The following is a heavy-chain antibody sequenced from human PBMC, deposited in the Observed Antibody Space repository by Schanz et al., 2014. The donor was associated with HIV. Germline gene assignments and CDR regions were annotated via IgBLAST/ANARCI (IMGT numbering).Heavy chain of an antibody. CDR3: ARENPLYYYLHGGPFDI. CDR1: GFTFSSHG. V-gene: IGHV3-33*01. Sequence: QVVESGGGVVQPGRSLRLSCAASGFTFSSHGMHWVRQAPGKGLEWVAVIWYDGTDKYYAGSVKGRFTISRDNSQNTMYLQMNRLRAEDTAVYYCARENPLYYYLHGGPFDIWGQGTMVTVSS. J-gene: IGHJ3*02. CDR2: IWYDGTDK. D-gene: IGHD3-10*01.